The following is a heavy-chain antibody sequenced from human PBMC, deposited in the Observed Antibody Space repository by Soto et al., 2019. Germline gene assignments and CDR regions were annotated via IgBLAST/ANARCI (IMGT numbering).Heavy chain of an antibody. V-gene: IGHV3-30*18. CDR2: ISYDGSFV. CDR3: AKERGRNRNFAMDV. D-gene: IGHD1-1*01. CDR1: GLTFSDYG. J-gene: IGHJ6*02. Sequence: GGSLRLSCVVSGLTFSDYGFHWVRQAPGKGLDWVAAISYDGSFVYYADSVRGRFTISRDNSRNTLDLQMNTLRHEDAAVYYCAKERGRNRNFAMDVWGQGTSVTVSS.